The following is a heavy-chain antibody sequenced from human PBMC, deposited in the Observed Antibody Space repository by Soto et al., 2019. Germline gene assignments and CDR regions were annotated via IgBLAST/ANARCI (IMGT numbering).Heavy chain of an antibody. V-gene: IGHV3-30*18. CDR2: ISYDGSNK. CDR1: GFTFSSYG. D-gene: IGHD3-16*02. CDR3: AKEMYDYIWGSYRYTGLSYFDY. Sequence: VQLVESGGGVVQPGRSLRLSCAASGFTFSSYGMHWVRQAPGKGLEWVAVISYDGSNKYYADSVKGRFTISRDNSKNTLYLQMNSLRAEDTAVYYCAKEMYDYIWGSYRYTGLSYFDYWGQGTLVTVSS. J-gene: IGHJ4*02.